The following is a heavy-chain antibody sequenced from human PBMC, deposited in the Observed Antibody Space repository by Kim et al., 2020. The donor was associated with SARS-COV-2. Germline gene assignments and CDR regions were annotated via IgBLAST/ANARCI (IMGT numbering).Heavy chain of an antibody. Sequence: GGSLRLSCAASGFTFSTYGMSWVRQAPGKGLEWVSAITGNGAVTYYADSVKGRFAISRDNSKNTLYLQMKSLRAEDTAIYYCAKRGVDAVMGRLCDYWG. V-gene: IGHV3-23*01. D-gene: IGHD5-18*01. CDR2: ITGNGAVT. CDR1: GFTFSTYG. CDR3: AKRGVDAVMGRLCDY. J-gene: IGHJ4*01.